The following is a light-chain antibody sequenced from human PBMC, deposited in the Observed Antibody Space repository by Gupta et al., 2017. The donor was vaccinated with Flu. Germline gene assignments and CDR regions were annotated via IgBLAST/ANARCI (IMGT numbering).Light chain of an antibody. CDR1: QSIRAY. CDR3: HQSYRAPQT. CDR2: AAT. J-gene: IGKJ2*01. V-gene: IGKV1-39*01. Sequence: DIQMTQSPSSLSASVGDRVTITCRASQSIRAYLNWYQQKPGRAPTLLIYAATNLQSGVPSRFSGSGSGTDCSLTISSLQPEDFATYYCHQSYRAPQTFGRGTKLEIK.